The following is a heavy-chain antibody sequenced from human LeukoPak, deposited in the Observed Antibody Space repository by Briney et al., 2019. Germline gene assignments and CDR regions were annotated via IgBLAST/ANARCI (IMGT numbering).Heavy chain of an antibody. D-gene: IGHD3-22*01. J-gene: IGHJ4*02. CDR1: GYTFTGYY. CDR3: ARFTSGYYGYFDY. CDR2: INPNSGGT. V-gene: IGHV1-2*02. Sequence: ASVKVSCKASGYTFTGYYMHWMRQAPGQGLEWMGWINPNSGGTKYAQKFQGRVTMTRDTSISTAYMELSRVRSDDTAVSYCARFTSGYYGYFDYWGQETLVPVSS.